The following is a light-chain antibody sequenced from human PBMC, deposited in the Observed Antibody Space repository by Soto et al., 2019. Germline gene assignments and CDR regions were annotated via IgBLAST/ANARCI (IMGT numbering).Light chain of an antibody. J-gene: IGKJ5*01. CDR1: QSISSY. V-gene: IGKV1-39*01. CDR2: AAS. CDR3: QQSYSTPIT. Sequence: IHMTQSPSSLSASVGDSVTITCRASQSISSYLNWYQQKPGKAPKLLIYAASSLQSGVPSRFSGSVYGTDFNLTISSLQTEDFATYYCQQSYSTPITFGQGTRLEIK.